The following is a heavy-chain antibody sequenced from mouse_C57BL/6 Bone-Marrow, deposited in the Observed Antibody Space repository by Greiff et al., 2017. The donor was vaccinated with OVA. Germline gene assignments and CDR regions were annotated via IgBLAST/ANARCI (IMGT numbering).Heavy chain of an antibody. CDR3: ARKITTDPLYYMDD. J-gene: IGHJ4*01. CDR2: INPGSGGT. CDR1: GYAFTNYL. Sequence: VQLQQSGAELVRPGTSVKVSCKASGYAFTNYLIEWVKQRPGQGLEWIGVINPGSGGTNYNEKFKGKATLTADKSSSTAYMQLSSLTSEDSAVYFCARKITTDPLYYMDDWGQGTSVTVSS. V-gene: IGHV1-54*01. D-gene: IGHD1-1*01.